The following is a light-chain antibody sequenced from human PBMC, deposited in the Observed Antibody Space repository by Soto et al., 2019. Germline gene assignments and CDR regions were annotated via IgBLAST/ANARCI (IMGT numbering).Light chain of an antibody. CDR1: QSLVHTDGNVY. V-gene: IGKV2-30*02. J-gene: IGKJ5*01. CDR3: MQGTNGPPIN. CDR2: KVS. Sequence: DAVLTQSPLSLPVTLGQPASFSCRSSQSLVHTDGNVYLSWSQQRAGQSPRRLIYKVSYRDSGVPDRFSGSESGTDFTLKISRVEAEDVAIYYCMQGTNGPPINFGQVTRLEIK.